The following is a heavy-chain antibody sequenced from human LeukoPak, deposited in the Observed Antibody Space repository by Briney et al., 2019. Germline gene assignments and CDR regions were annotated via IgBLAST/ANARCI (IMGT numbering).Heavy chain of an antibody. Sequence: PGGSLRLSCAASGFTFSSYEMNWVRQAPGKGLEWVLYISSSGSTIYYADSVKGRFTISRDNAKNSLYLQMNSLRAEDTAVYYCARVRVLWFGEIDYWGQGTLVTVSS. V-gene: IGHV3-48*03. CDR3: ARVRVLWFGEIDY. CDR2: ISSSGSTI. CDR1: GFTFSSYE. D-gene: IGHD3-10*01. J-gene: IGHJ4*02.